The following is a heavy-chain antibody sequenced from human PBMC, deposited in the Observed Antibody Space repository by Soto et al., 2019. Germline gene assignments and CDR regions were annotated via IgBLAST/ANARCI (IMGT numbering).Heavy chain of an antibody. J-gene: IGHJ6*03. D-gene: IGHD2-15*01. V-gene: IGHV1-69*08. CDR3: ARDRYCSGGSCYSVFYYSCYMDV. Sequence: QVQLVQSGAEVKKPGSSVKVSCKASGGTFSSYTISWVRQAPGQGLEWMGRIIPILGIANYAQKFQGRVTISADKSTSTDYMELSSMRSGDTAVDSCARDRYCSGGSCYSVFYYSCYMDVWGKGTTVTVSS. CDR1: GGTFSSYT. CDR2: IIPILGIA.